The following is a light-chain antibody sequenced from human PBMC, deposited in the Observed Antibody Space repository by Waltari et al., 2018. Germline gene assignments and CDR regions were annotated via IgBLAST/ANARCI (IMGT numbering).Light chain of an antibody. V-gene: IGLV1-40*03. CDR1: FSNIGAGHA. CDR3: QSYDNKLKV. Sequence: QSVLTQPPSVSGAPGQTVTISCTGAFSNIGAGHAVHWYQRLPGAAPKHHNNKNKKWPPGVPARFSGSRSGASASLIIAGLQSEDEADYYCQSYDNKLKVFGSGTKVNVL. CDR2: KNK. J-gene: IGLJ6*01.